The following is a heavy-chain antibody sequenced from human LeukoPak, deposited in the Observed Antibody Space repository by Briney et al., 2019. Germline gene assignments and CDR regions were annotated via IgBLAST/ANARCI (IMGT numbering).Heavy chain of an antibody. J-gene: IGHJ6*03. CDR3: ARGEIENYSYYYMDV. CDR2: IIPIFGIP. Sequence: SVKVSCKASGGTFSTYGFSWVRQAPGQGLEWMGGIIPIFGIPNYAQKFQGRVTISADESTSTAYMELRSLRSEDTAVYLCARGEIENYSYYYMDVWGKGTTVTISS. CDR1: GGTFSTYG. V-gene: IGHV1-69*13.